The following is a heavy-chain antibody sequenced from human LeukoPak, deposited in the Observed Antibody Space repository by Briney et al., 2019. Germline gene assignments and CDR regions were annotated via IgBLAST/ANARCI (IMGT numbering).Heavy chain of an antibody. D-gene: IGHD4-11*01. Sequence: SETLSLTCTVSGGSISSYYWSWIRQPPGKGLEWIGYIYYSGSTNYNPSLKSRVTISVDTSKNQFSLKLSSVTAADTAVYYCARDDYSNLYYFDYWGQGTLVTVSS. V-gene: IGHV4-59*12. CDR3: ARDDYSNLYYFDY. CDR2: IYYSGST. J-gene: IGHJ4*02. CDR1: GGSISSYY.